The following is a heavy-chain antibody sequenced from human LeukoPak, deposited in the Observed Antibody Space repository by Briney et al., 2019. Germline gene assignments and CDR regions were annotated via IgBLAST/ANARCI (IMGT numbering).Heavy chain of an antibody. J-gene: IGHJ4*02. CDR3: ARGRAMTRYLY. CDR1: GFNFGDYA. V-gene: IGHV3-9*01. CDR2: ISWNSHTI. Sequence: GGSLRLSCAASGFNFGDYAMHWVRQAPGKGLEWVSGISWNSHTIAYADSVKGRFTISRDNSKNTLYLQMNSLRAEDTAVYYCARGRAMTRYLYWGQGTLVTVSS. D-gene: IGHD4-11*01.